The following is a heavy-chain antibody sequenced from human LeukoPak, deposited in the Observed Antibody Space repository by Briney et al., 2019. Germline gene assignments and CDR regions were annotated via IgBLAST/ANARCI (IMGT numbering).Heavy chain of an antibody. CDR2: LYSSGDT. CDR1: GGSISSYY. D-gene: IGHD3-10*01. V-gene: IGHV4-4*07. J-gene: IGHJ6*03. Sequence: PSETLSLTCTVSGGSISSYYWSWIRQPAGKGLEWIGRLYSSGDTNYNPSLKSRVTMSVDTSKNQFSLKLNSVTAADTAVYYCAREVEGSGTYYYSFYMDVWGKGSTVTVSS. CDR3: AREVEGSGTYYYSFYMDV.